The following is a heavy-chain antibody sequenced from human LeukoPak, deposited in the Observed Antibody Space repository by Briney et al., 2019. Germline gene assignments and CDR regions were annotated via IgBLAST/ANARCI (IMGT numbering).Heavy chain of an antibody. J-gene: IGHJ5*02. Sequence: ASVKVSCKASGYTFTSYVISCVRQAPGQGLEWMGWISGYNGDTNYAQKLQGRVTMTTDISTSTAYTELRSLRSDDTAVYYCTRDGGGQVATAPWGQGTLVTVSS. CDR2: ISGYNGDT. V-gene: IGHV1-18*01. D-gene: IGHD5-12*01. CDR1: GYTFTSYV. CDR3: TRDGGGQVATAP.